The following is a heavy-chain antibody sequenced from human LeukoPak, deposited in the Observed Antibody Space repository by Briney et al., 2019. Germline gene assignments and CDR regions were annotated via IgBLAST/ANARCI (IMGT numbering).Heavy chain of an antibody. J-gene: IGHJ4*02. CDR1: GGSISNSY. D-gene: IGHD1-14*01. V-gene: IGHV4-4*07. Sequence: SETLSLTCNVSGGSISNSYWNWIRQPAGKGLEWIGRSHTSGSTYYIPSLKRRVTMSLDTSNNHFSLKLTSVTAADTALYYCARGLNQYYFDSWGQGILVAVSS. CDR3: ARGLNQYYFDS. CDR2: SHTSGST.